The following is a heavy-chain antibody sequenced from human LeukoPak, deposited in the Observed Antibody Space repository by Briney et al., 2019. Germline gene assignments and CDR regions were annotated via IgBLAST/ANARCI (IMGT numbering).Heavy chain of an antibody. D-gene: IGHD3-22*01. CDR1: GGSISSGDYY. J-gene: IGHJ4*02. Sequence: SETLSLTCTVSGGSISSGDYYWSWLRQPPGKGLEWIGYIYYSGSTYYNPSLKRRVTISVDTSKNQCSMKLSSVNAADTAVYYCARDIDSDYYDSSGYYDYWGQGTLVTVSS. CDR3: ARDIDSDYYDSSGYYDY. V-gene: IGHV4-30-4*08. CDR2: IYYSGST.